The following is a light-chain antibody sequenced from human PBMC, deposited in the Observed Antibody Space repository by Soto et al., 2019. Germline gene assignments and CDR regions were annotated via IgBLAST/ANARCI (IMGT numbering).Light chain of an antibody. J-gene: IGKJ1*01. CDR2: ATS. V-gene: IGKV1-39*01. Sequence: DIQMTQSPSYMYASVGDRVTITCRASQSISSYLNWYQQRPGKAPKLLIYATSSLQRGVPSRFSGSGSGTDFTLTISSLQPEDFAAYYCQQSFSTPQTFGQGTKVDIK. CDR1: QSISSY. CDR3: QQSFSTPQT.